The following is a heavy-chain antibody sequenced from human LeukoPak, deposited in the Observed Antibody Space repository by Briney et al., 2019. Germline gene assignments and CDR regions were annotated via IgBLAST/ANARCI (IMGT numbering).Heavy chain of an antibody. CDR3: ATSLVHYYDSSGPDY. Sequence: ASMKVSCKVSGYTLTELSMHWVRQAPGKGLEWMGGFDPEDGETIYAQKFQGRVTMTEDTSTDTAYMELSSLRSEDTAVYYCATSLVHYYDSSGPDYWGQGTLVTVSS. CDR1: GYTLTELS. J-gene: IGHJ4*02. CDR2: FDPEDGET. V-gene: IGHV1-24*01. D-gene: IGHD3-22*01.